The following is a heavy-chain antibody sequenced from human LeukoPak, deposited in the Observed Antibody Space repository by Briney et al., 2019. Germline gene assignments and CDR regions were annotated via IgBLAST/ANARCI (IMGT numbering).Heavy chain of an antibody. V-gene: IGHV4-4*07. D-gene: IGHD3-10*01. Sequence: SETLSLTCTVSGGSISSYYWSWIRQPAGKGLEWIGRIYTSGSTNYNPSLKSRVTMSVDTSKNQFSLKLSSVTAADTAVYYCARSFSKKSTYYYGSGSYGYWGQGTLVTVSS. CDR2: IYTSGST. CDR3: ARSFSKKSTYYYGSGSYGY. CDR1: GGSISSYY. J-gene: IGHJ4*02.